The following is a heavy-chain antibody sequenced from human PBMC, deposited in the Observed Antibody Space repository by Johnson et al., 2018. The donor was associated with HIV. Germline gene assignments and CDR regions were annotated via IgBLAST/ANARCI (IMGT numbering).Heavy chain of an antibody. Sequence: QLLESGGGVVQPGRSLRLSCAASGFTFSSYAMHWVRQAPGKGLEWVAVISYDGSNKYYAASVKGRFTISRDNSKDTLYLQMNSLRTEDTDVYYCAKLIEYHEDGWDAFDLWGQGTMVTVSS. CDR1: GFTFSSYA. J-gene: IGHJ3*01. CDR3: AKLIEYHEDGWDAFDL. CDR2: ISYDGSNK. D-gene: IGHD2-2*01. V-gene: IGHV3-30-3*02.